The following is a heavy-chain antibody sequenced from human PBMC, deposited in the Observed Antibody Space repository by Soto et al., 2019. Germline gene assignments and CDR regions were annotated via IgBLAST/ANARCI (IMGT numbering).Heavy chain of an antibody. CDR3: ARMAAEGYYYYGMDV. CDR2: IYPGDSDT. CDR1: GYSFTNYW. J-gene: IGHJ6*02. Sequence: GVSLKISCQGSGYSFTNYWIGWVRQMPGKGLEWMGIIYPGDSDTRYSPSFQGQVTISADKSINTANLQWSSLKASDTAIYYCARMAAEGYYYYGMDVWGQGTAVTVSS. D-gene: IGHD6-13*01. V-gene: IGHV5-51*01.